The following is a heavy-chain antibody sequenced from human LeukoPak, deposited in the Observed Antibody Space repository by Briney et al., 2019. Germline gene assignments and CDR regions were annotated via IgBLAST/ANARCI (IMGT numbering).Heavy chain of an antibody. V-gene: IGHV1-46*01. D-gene: IGHD6-13*01. CDR1: GYTFTSYY. CDR2: INPSGGST. CDR3: ARGALAAATFPGLFDY. Sequence: ASVKVPCKASGYTFTSYYMHWVRQAPGQGLEWMGIINPSGGSTSYAQKFQGRVTMTRDTSTSTVYMELSSLRSEDTAVYYCARGALAAATFPGLFDYWGQGTLVTVSS. J-gene: IGHJ4*02.